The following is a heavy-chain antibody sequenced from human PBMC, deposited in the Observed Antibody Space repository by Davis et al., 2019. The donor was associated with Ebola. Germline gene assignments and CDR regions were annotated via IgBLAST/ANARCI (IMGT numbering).Heavy chain of an antibody. V-gene: IGHV1-2*02. Sequence: ASVKVSCKASGYTFTGYYMHWVRQAPGQGLEWMGWINPNSGGTNYAQKFQGRVTMTRDTSISTAYMELSRLRSDDTAVYYCARRAFDSGGSCYSCFDYWGQGTLVTVSS. J-gene: IGHJ4*02. CDR3: ARRAFDSGGSCYSCFDY. CDR1: GYTFTGYY. D-gene: IGHD2-15*01. CDR2: INPNSGGT.